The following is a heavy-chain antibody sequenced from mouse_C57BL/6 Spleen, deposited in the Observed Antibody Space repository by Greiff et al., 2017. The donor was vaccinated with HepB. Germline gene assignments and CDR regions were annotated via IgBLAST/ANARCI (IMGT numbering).Heavy chain of an antibody. D-gene: IGHD2-12*01. CDR3: ARENDERVYFDV. V-gene: IGHV1-55*01. CDR1: GYTFTSYW. Sequence: QVQLQQPGAELVKPGASVKMSCKASGYTFTSYWITWVKQRPGQGLEWIGDIYPGSGSTNYNEKFKSKATLTVDTSSSTAYMQLRSLTSEDSAVYYCARENDERVYFDVWGTGTTVTVSS. CDR2: IYPGSGST. J-gene: IGHJ1*03.